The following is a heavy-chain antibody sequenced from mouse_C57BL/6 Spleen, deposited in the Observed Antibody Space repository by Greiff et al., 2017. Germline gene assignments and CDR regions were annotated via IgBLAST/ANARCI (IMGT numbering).Heavy chain of an antibody. CDR3: AREKAPIYYGYDEPHNYAMDY. D-gene: IGHD2-2*01. CDR2: IYPGSGNT. V-gene: IGHV1-76*01. J-gene: IGHJ4*01. CDR1: GYTFTDYY. Sequence: QVQLQQSGAELVRPGASVKLSCKASGYTFTDYYINWVKQRPGQGLEWIARIYPGSGNTYYNEKFKGKATLTAEKSSSTAYMQLSSLTSEDSAVYFCAREKAPIYYGYDEPHNYAMDYWGQGTSVTVSS.